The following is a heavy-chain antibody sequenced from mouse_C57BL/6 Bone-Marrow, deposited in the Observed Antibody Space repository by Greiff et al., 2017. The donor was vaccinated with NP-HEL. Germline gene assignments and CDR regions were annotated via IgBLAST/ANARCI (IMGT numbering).Heavy chain of an antibody. CDR3: GWSFDY. CDR1: GYAFSSSW. CDR2: IYPGDGDT. Sequence: VKLMESGPELVKPGASVKISCKASGYAFSSSWMNWVKQRPGKGLEWIGRIYPGDGDTNYNGKFKGKATLTADKSSSTAYMQLSSLTSEDSAVYFCGWSFDYWGQGTTLTVSS. J-gene: IGHJ2*01. V-gene: IGHV1-82*01.